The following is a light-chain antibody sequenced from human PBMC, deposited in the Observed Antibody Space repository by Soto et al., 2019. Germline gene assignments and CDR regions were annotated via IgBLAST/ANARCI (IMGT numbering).Light chain of an antibody. J-gene: IGKJ5*01. CDR2: DAS. CDR3: QQYHTSSLT. V-gene: IGKV1-5*01. Sequence: DIQMTQSPSTLSASVGDRVTITCRASQTISSWLAWYQQKPGKAPNLLIYDASTLERGVPSRFSGTGSGTEFTLTIDRLQPDDFATHYCQQYHTSSLTFGQGTRLEIK. CDR1: QTISSW.